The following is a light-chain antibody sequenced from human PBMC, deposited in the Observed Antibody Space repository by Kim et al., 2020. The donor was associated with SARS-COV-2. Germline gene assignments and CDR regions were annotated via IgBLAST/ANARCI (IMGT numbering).Light chain of an antibody. Sequence: SSLAARVSITCRAIHSVTTHLNWYQQKPGKAPRLLLSATSTLQSGVPSRFSGSGSGSVFTLTISSLQPEDIAIYYCQQSYSLPLTFGGGTKVDIK. CDR2: ATS. V-gene: IGKV1-39*01. J-gene: IGKJ4*01. CDR3: QQSYSLPLT. CDR1: HSVTTH.